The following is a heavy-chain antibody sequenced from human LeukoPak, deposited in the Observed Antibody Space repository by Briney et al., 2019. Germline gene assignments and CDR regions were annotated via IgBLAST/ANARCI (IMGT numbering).Heavy chain of an antibody. D-gene: IGHD3-10*02. V-gene: IGHV4-59*01. J-gene: IGHJ2*01. CDR3: ARLQRITMSGPDYWYFDL. Sequence: SETLSLTCSVSGDSISSSYWGWIRQSPGKGPEWLGYIYYTGTTIYNSSLKSRVTISLDASKTQFSLKMNSVTAADTAIYYCARLQRITMSGPDYWYFDLWGRGTLVTVSS. CDR1: GDSISSSY. CDR2: IYYTGTT.